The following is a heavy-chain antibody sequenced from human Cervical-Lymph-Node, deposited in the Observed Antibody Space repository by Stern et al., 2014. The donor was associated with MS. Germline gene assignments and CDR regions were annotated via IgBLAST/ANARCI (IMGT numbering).Heavy chain of an antibody. V-gene: IGHV1-58*02. D-gene: IGHD3-3*01. J-gene: IGHJ6*02. Sequence: QLVESGPEVKKPGTSVKVSCKASGFTFTSSAMQWVRQARGQRLAWIGRIVVGSGNTNYAQKFQERVTITRDMSTSTAYMELSSLRSEDTAVYYCAADHTIFGDYYGMDVWGQGTTVTVSS. CDR3: AADHTIFGDYYGMDV. CDR1: GFTFTSSA. CDR2: IVVGSGNT.